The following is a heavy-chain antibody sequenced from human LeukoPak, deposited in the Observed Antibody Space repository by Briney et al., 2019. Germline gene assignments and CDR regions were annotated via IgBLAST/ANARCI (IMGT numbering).Heavy chain of an antibody. CDR3: ARTYYDSSGYYVESVSNAFDI. Sequence: PGGSLRLSCAASGFTFSGYWMSWVRQAPGKGLERVANIKQDGSEKYYVDSVKGRFTISRDNAKNSLYLQMNSLRAEDTAVYYCARTYYDSSGYYVESVSNAFDIWGQGTMVTVSS. CDR1: GFTFSGYW. D-gene: IGHD3-22*01. V-gene: IGHV3-7*01. J-gene: IGHJ3*02. CDR2: IKQDGSEK.